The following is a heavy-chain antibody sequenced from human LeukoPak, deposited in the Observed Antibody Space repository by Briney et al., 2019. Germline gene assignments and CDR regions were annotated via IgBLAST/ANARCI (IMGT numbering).Heavy chain of an antibody. D-gene: IGHD2-21*01. V-gene: IGHV3-7*01. CDR3: ARGRIVVAY. CDR1: GFTFSTYT. J-gene: IGHJ4*02. CDR2: IKQDGSEK. Sequence: PGGSLRLSCAASGFTFSTYTVNWVRQAPGKGLEWVANIKQDGSEKYYVDSVKGRFTISRDNAKNSLYLQMNSLRAEDTAVYYCARGRIVVAYWGQGTLVTVSS.